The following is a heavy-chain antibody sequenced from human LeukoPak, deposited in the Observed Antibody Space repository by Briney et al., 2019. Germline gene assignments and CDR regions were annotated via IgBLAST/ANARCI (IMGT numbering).Heavy chain of an antibody. V-gene: IGHV3-7*01. CDR3: ARDADYDILTGYEYYFDY. CDR1: GFTFSSYW. D-gene: IGHD3-9*01. CDR2: IKQDGSEK. Sequence: GGSLRLSCAASGFTFSSYWMSWVRQAPGKGLEWVANIKQDGSEKYYVDSVKGRFTISRDNAKNSLNLQMNSLRAEDTAVYYCARDADYDILTGYEYYFDYWGQGTLVTVSS. J-gene: IGHJ4*02.